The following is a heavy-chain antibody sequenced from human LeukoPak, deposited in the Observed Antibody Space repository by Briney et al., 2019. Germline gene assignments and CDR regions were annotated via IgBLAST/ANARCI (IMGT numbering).Heavy chain of an antibody. CDR2: ITSSSSYI. V-gene: IGHV3-21*01. CDR1: GFIFSPYS. D-gene: IGHD4-17*01. CDR3: ARVSGDYYHTLDY. J-gene: IGHJ4*02. Sequence: GGSLRLSCAASGFIFSPYSMHWVRQAPGRGLEWVSSITSSSSYIYYADSVKGRFTISRDNAKNSLYLQMNSLRVEDTAVYYCARVSGDYYHTLDYWGQGTLVTVSS.